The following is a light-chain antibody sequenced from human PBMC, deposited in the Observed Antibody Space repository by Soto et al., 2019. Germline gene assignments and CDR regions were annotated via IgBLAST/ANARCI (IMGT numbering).Light chain of an antibody. V-gene: IGKV3-20*01. J-gene: IGKJ1*01. CDR1: QSVSNNY. CDR2: GAS. Sequence: EIVFTQSPGTLSLSPGERATLSCRASQSVSNNYLAWYQQKPGQAPRLLIYGASSRATGFPDRFSGSGSGTDFTLTISRLEPADFAVYYCQQYGSSPRTFGQGTKVEIK. CDR3: QQYGSSPRT.